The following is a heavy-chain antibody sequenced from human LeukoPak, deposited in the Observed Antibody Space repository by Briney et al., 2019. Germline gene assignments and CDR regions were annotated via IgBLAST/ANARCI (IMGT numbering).Heavy chain of an antibody. CDR3: AKDQGVTVDIRGWFDP. J-gene: IGHJ5*02. CDR2: IWYEGTNK. Sequence: PGGSLRLSCAASGFAFSSYGMHWVRQAPGKGLEWVALIWYEGTNKWYGDSVKGRFTISRDNSKNTLYLQMNSLRAEDTAVYYCAKDQGVTVDIRGWFDPWGQGTLVTVSS. D-gene: IGHD2-21*02. V-gene: IGHV3-33*06. CDR1: GFAFSSYG.